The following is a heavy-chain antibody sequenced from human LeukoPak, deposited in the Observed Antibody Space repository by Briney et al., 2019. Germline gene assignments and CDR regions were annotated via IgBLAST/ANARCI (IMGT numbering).Heavy chain of an antibody. Sequence: GGSLRLSCAASGFTFSSYAMSWVRQAPGKGLEWVSAISGSGGSTYYADSVKGRFTISRDNSKNTLYLQMNSLRAEDTAVYYCAKSVAVVVAATTDYWGQGTLVTVSS. J-gene: IGHJ4*02. D-gene: IGHD2-15*01. CDR3: AKSVAVVVAATTDY. CDR2: ISGSGGST. CDR1: GFTFSSYA. V-gene: IGHV3-23*01.